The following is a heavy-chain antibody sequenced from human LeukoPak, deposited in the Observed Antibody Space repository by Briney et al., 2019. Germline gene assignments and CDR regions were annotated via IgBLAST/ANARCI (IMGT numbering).Heavy chain of an antibody. CDR1: GFTFSTYN. CDR2: ISSSSSVI. D-gene: IGHD1-1*01. Sequence: PGGSLRLSCAASGFTFSTYNMNWVRQAPGKGLEWVSYISSSSSVIYYSDSVKGRFTISRDNAKNSLYLQMNSPRDEDTAVYYCVRDILEGFFDSWGQGTLVTVSS. CDR3: VRDILEGFFDS. J-gene: IGHJ4*02. V-gene: IGHV3-48*02.